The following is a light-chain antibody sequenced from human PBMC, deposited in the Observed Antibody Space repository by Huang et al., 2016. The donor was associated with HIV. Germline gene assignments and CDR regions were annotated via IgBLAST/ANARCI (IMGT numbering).Light chain of an antibody. V-gene: IGKV1-NL1*01. CDR3: QQYYTTPFT. Sequence: DIQMTQSPSSLSASVGDRVIITCRASQGISNSLAWYQQKPGKAPKLLLYAASRLESGVPSRFSGSGSGTDYTLSISSLQPDDFATYYCQQYYTTPFTFGPGTTVDIK. CDR1: QGISNS. CDR2: AAS. J-gene: IGKJ3*01.